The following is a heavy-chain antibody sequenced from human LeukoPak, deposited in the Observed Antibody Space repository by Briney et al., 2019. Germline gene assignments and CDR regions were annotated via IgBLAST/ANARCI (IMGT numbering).Heavy chain of an antibody. J-gene: IGHJ4*02. CDR2: IDERGSNS. Sequence: GGSLRLSCAASGFTFSDHWIHWLRQAPGKGLVWVSRIDERGSNSMYADSVKGRFSISRDNAKNTVNLQMNSLRAEDTGVYYCVRDEALWRLDYWGQGTLVTVSS. CDR3: VRDEALWRLDY. D-gene: IGHD2-21*01. V-gene: IGHV3-74*03. CDR1: GFTFSDHW.